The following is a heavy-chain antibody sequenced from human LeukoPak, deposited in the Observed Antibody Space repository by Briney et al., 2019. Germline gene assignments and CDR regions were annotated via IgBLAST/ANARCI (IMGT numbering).Heavy chain of an antibody. D-gene: IGHD3-16*02. CDR1: GYTFTSYD. CDR2: MNPNSGNT. V-gene: IGHV1-18*01. CDR3: ARDVRSVMITFGGVIRGKPFDY. Sequence: ASVKVSCKASGYTFTSYDINWVRQATGQGLEWMGWMNPNSGNTNYAQKLQGRVTMTTDTSTSTAYMELRSLRSDGTAVYYCARDVRSVMITFGGVIRGKPFDYWGQGTLVTVSS. J-gene: IGHJ4*02.